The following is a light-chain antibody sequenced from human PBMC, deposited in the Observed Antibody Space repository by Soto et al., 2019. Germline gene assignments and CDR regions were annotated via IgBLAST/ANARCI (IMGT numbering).Light chain of an antibody. CDR1: HDINSY. CDR2: AAS. CDR3: QQSFSTIVT. J-gene: IGKJ1*01. V-gene: IGKV1-39*01. Sequence: DIQMTQSPSSLSASVGDRLTITCRASHDINSYLNWYQQKPGKAPKLLIYAASSVQSGVPSRFSGSGSGTDFTLSISSLQPEDFATYYCQQSFSTIVTFGQGTKVEMK.